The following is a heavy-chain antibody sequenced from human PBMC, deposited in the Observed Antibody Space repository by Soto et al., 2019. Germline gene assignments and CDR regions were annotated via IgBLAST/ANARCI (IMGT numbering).Heavy chain of an antibody. CDR3: ARGGDIVVVPAAVFDP. D-gene: IGHD2-2*01. CDR1: GGSISSYY. Sequence: SETLSLTCTVSGGSISSYYWSWIRQPPGKGLEWIGYIYYSGSTNYNPSLKNRVTISVDTSKNQFSLKLSSVTAADTAVYYCARGGDIVVVPAAVFDPWGQGTLVTVSS. CDR2: IYYSGST. V-gene: IGHV4-59*01. J-gene: IGHJ5*02.